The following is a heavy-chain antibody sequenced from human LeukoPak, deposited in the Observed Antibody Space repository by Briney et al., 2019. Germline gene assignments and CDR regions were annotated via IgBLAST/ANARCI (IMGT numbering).Heavy chain of an antibody. Sequence: QPGGSLRLSCAASGFTFSSYWIHWVRQAPGKGLVWVSRINGDGSGTGYADSVKGRFTISRDNAKNTLYLQMNSLRAEDTAVYYCLREIRPAGTDSWGQGTLVTVSS. CDR1: GFTFSSYW. D-gene: IGHD6-13*01. CDR2: INGDGSGT. J-gene: IGHJ4*02. V-gene: IGHV3-74*01. CDR3: LREIRPAGTDS.